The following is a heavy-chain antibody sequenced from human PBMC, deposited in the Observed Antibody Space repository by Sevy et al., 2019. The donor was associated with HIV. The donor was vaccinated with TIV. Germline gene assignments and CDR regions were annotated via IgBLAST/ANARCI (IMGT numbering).Heavy chain of an antibody. CDR1: GFTFSNYG. D-gene: IGHD3-10*01. Sequence: GGSLRLSCAAFGFTFSNYGRTWVRQAPGKGLEWVSSVSGSGGKRYNADSVKGRFTISRDNSKNTLYLQMNSLRAEDTAVYYCARRGNYYGDAFDFWGQGTVVTVSS. J-gene: IGHJ3*01. CDR3: ARRGNYYGDAFDF. V-gene: IGHV3-23*01. CDR2: VSGSGGKR.